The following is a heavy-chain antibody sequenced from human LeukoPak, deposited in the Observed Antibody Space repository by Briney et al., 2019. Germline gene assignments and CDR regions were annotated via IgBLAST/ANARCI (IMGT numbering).Heavy chain of an antibody. V-gene: IGHV3-21*01. Sequence: GGSLRLSCAASGFTFSSYAMNWVRQAPGEGLEWVSSISSSSSYIYYADSVKGRFTISRDNAKNSLYLQMNSLRAEDTAVYYCARADRDAFDIWGQGTMVTVSS. CDR1: GFTFSSYA. CDR3: ARADRDAFDI. CDR2: ISSSSSYI. J-gene: IGHJ3*02.